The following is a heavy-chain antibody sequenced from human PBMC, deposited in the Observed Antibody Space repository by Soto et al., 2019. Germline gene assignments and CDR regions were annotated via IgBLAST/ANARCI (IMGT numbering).Heavy chain of an antibody. CDR3: ASVTFGGVVLAH. CDR2: IYFNGNT. J-gene: IGHJ4*02. V-gene: IGHV4-59*13. CDR1: AASFSKYY. Sequence: QVQLQESGPGLVKPSETLSLTCTVSAASFSKYYWPWFRQPPGKGLEWIGYIYFNGNTNYNPSLKRRVTISVDTSKKQISLNLTSVTDADTAVYFCASVTFGGVVLAHWGQGTLVTVSS. D-gene: IGHD3-16*01.